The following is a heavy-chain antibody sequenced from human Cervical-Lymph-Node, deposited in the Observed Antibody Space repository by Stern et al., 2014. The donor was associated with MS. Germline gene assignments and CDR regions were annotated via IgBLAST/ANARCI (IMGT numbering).Heavy chain of an antibody. CDR3: AKHACTGAACPFDL. CDR1: GDSISSYTHY. J-gene: IGHJ4*02. CDR2: VYYSGAT. V-gene: IGHV4-39*01. Sequence: QLQLQESGPGLVKPSETLSLTCAVSGDSISSYTHYWAWIRQPPGKGLEWIGSVYYSGATYYTPPLKSRVTISVDTSKTHFPLGLNSVTAADTAVYYCAKHACTGAACPFDLWGQGTLVTVSS. D-gene: IGHD2-8*02.